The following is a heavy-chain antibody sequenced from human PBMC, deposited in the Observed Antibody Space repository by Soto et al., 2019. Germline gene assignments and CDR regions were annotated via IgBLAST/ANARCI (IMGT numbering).Heavy chain of an antibody. V-gene: IGHV6-1*01. CDR1: GDSVSSNSGA. CDR2: TYYRSHWYN. Sequence: SQTLSLTCVISGDSVSSNSGAWNWIRQSPSRGLEWLGRTYYRSHWYNDFAVSVKSRVTIDPDTSKNQFSLQLNSVTPEDTAVYYCVRQYRASQYYSGLDVWGQGTTVTVSS. D-gene: IGHD6-6*01. J-gene: IGHJ6*02. CDR3: VRQYRASQYYSGLDV.